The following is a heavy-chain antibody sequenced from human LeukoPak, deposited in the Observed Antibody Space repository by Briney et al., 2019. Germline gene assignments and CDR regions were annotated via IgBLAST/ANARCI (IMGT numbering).Heavy chain of an antibody. V-gene: IGHV3-33*01. D-gene: IGHD2-2*01. CDR3: ARDLSTSAGPNGMDV. CDR2: IWYDGSNK. J-gene: IGHJ6*02. CDR1: GFTFSSYG. Sequence: PGGSLRLSCAASGFTFSSYGMHWVRQAPGKGPEWVAVIWYDGSNKYYADSVKGRFTISRDNSKNTLYLQMNSLRAEDTAVYYCARDLSTSAGPNGMDVWGQGTTVTVSS.